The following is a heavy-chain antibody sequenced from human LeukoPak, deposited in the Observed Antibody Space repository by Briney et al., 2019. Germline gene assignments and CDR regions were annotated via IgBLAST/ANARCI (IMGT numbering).Heavy chain of an antibody. D-gene: IGHD3-16*01. CDR2: ISGSGGST. CDR3: ASGGGPFDY. Sequence: PGRSLRLSCAASGFTFSSYAMSWVRQAPGKGLEWVSVISGSGGSTYYADSVKGRFTISRDNSKNTLYLQMNSLRAEDTAVYYCASGGGPFDYWGQGTLVTVSS. V-gene: IGHV3-23*01. J-gene: IGHJ4*02. CDR1: GFTFSSYA.